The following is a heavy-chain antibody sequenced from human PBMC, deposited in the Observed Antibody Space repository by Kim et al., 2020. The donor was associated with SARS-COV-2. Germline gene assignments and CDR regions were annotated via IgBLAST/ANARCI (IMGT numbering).Heavy chain of an antibody. Sequence: GGSLRLSCAASGFTFSSYAMSWVRQAPGKGLEWVSAISGSGGSTYYADSVKGRFTISRDNSKNTLYLQMNSLRAEDTAVYYCAKIMQQLDVYYGMDVWGQGTTVTVSS. CDR2: ISGSGGST. CDR3: AKIMQQLDVYYGMDV. CDR1: GFTFSSYA. D-gene: IGHD6-13*01. J-gene: IGHJ6*02. V-gene: IGHV3-23*01.